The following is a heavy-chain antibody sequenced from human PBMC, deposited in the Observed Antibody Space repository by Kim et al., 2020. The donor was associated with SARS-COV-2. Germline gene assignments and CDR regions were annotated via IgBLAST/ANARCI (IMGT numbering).Heavy chain of an antibody. J-gene: IGHJ3*02. CDR2: IIPIFGTA. V-gene: IGHV1-69*13. CDR3: ARDFAHTNGRDAFDI. CDR1: GGTFSSYA. Sequence: SVKVSCKASGGTFSSYAISWVRQAPGQGLEWMGGIIPIFGTANYAQKFQGRVTITADESTSTAYMELSSLRSEDTAVYYCARDFAHTNGRDAFDIWGQGTMVTVSS. D-gene: IGHD1-1*01.